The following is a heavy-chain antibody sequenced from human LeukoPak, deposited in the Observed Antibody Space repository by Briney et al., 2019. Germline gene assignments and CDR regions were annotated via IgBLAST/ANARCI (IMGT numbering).Heavy chain of an antibody. CDR2: INHSGST. Sequence: SETLSLTCAVYGGSFSGYYWSWVRQPPGKGLEWVGEINHSGSTNYNPSLKRRVTISVDTSKNQFSLKLSSVTAADTAVYYCARGDTFLWFGELTQRYYYGMDVWGKGTTVTVSS. J-gene: IGHJ6*04. D-gene: IGHD3-10*01. CDR1: GGSFSGYY. CDR3: ARGDTFLWFGELTQRYYYGMDV. V-gene: IGHV4-34*01.